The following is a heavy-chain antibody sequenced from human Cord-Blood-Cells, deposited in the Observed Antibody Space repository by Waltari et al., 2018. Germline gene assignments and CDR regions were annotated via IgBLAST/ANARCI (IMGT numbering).Heavy chain of an antibody. CDR3: ARDYGEYNWNCIDY. J-gene: IGHJ4*02. Sequence: QVQLVQSGAEVKKPGASVKVSCKASGYTFTGYYMHWVRQAPNSGGTNYAQKFQGRVPMTRQTSISTAYMELSRLRSDDTAVYYCARDYGEYNWNCIDYWGQGTLVTVAS. D-gene: IGHD1-7*01. CDR2: NSGGT. CDR1: GYTFTGYY. V-gene: IGHV1-2*02.